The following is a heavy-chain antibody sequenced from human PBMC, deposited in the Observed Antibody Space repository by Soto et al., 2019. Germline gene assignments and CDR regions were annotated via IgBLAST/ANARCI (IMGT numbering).Heavy chain of an antibody. Sequence: GESLKISCKGSGYSFAGYWITWVGEKPGKGLEWMGRIDPSDSQTYYSPSFRGHVTISVTKSITTVFLQWSSLRASDTAMYYCARQIYDSDTGPNFQYYFDSWGQGTPVTVSS. V-gene: IGHV5-10-1*01. J-gene: IGHJ4*02. CDR2: IDPSDSQT. D-gene: IGHD3-22*01. CDR3: ARQIYDSDTGPNFQYYFDS. CDR1: GYSFAGYW.